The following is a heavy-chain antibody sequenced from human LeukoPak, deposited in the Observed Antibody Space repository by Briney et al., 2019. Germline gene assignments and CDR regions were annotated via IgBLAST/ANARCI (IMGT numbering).Heavy chain of an antibody. J-gene: IGHJ4*02. V-gene: IGHV1-69*01. CDR1: GGTFSSSA. D-gene: IGHD6-25*01. CDR2: IIPMFGTA. CDR3: ATDQPPLISAAGVY. Sequence: ASVKVSCKASGGTFSSSAIGWVRQAPGQGLEWMGGIIPMFGTASYAQKFQGRVTITADESTSTAYMELRSLRSEDTAAYYCATDQPPLISAAGVYWGQGTLVTVSS.